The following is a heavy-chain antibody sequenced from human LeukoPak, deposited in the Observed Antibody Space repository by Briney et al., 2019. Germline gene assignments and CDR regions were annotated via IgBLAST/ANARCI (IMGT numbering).Heavy chain of an antibody. D-gene: IGHD4-17*01. CDR2: ISSSSSYI. CDR1: GFTFSSYS. J-gene: IGHJ4*02. V-gene: IGHV3-21*01. CDR3: ARDLTVTTSY. Sequence: GGSLRLSCAASGFTFSSYSMSWVRQASGKGLEWVSSISSSSSYIYYADSVKGRFTISRDNTKNSLYLQMDSLRAEDTAVYYCARDLTVTTSYWGQGTLVTVSS.